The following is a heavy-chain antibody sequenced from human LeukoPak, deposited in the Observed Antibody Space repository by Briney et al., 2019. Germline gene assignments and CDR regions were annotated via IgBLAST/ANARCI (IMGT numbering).Heavy chain of an antibody. CDR1: GYTFTSYG. V-gene: IGHV1-18*01. D-gene: IGHD2-15*01. J-gene: IGHJ4*02. CDR2: ISAYNGNT. Sequence: GASVKVSCKASGYTFTSYGISWVRRAPGQGLEWMGWISAYNGNTNYAQKLQGRVTMTTDTSTSIAYVELRSLRSDDTAVYYCARLSDVVVVAATPAFDYWGQGTLVTVSS. CDR3: ARLSDVVVVAATPAFDY.